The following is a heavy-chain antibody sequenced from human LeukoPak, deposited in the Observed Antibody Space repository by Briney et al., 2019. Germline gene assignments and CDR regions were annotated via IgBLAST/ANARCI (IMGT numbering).Heavy chain of an antibody. CDR3: ARTSQGMGSSLGFDY. D-gene: IGHD6-6*01. CDR1: GGSISSSSYY. V-gene: IGHV4-39*01. J-gene: IGHJ4*02. Sequence: SETLSLTCTGSGGSISSSSYYWGWIRQPPGKGLEWIGSIYYSGSTYYNPSLKSRVTISVDTSKNQFSLKLSSVTAADTAVYYCARTSQGMGSSLGFDYWGQGTLVTVSS. CDR2: IYYSGST.